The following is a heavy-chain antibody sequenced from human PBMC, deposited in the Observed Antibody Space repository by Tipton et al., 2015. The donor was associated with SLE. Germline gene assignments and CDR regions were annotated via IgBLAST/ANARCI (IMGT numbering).Heavy chain of an antibody. CDR3: ARDTITSNFREAFDM. CDR2: ISGSGENT. Sequence: WVRQTPGKGLEWVSVISGSGENTFYADSVKGRFVISRDNSKTTVYLQMNSLTAEDTAVYYCARDTITSNFREAFDMWGQGTMVTVSS. V-gene: IGHV3-23*01. D-gene: IGHD4/OR15-4a*01. J-gene: IGHJ3*02.